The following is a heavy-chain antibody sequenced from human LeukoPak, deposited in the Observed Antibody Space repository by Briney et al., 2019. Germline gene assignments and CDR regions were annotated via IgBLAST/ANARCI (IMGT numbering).Heavy chain of an antibody. Sequence: SETLSLTCTVSGGSISSSSYYWGWIRQPPGKGLEWIGSIYYSGSTYYNPSLKSRVTISVDTSKNQFSLKLSSVTAADTAVYYWGRDEIPSVYDSSGYYADAFDIWGKGKRVPVFS. CDR2: IYYSGST. D-gene: IGHD3-22*01. CDR1: GGSISSSSYY. CDR3: GRDEIPSVYDSSGYYADAFDI. V-gene: IGHV4-39*07. J-gene: IGHJ3*02.